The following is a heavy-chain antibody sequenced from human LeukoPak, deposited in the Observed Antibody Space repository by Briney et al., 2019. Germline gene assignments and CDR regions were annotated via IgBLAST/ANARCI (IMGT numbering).Heavy chain of an antibody. CDR1: GDSISIGGYS. V-gene: IGHV4-30-2*01. J-gene: IGHJ2*01. Sequence: SQTLSLTCAVSGDSISIGGYSWSWIRQPPGKGLEWIGYISHSGSTYYNPSLKSRVTISVDRSKNQFSLKLTSVTAADTAVYYCARYSSTWPYWYFDLWGRGTLVTVSS. CDR2: ISHSGST. D-gene: IGHD6-13*01. CDR3: ARYSSTWPYWYFDL.